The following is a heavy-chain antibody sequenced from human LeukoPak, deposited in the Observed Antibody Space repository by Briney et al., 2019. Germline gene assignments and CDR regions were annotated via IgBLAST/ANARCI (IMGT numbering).Heavy chain of an antibody. CDR2: IYYRGIT. J-gene: IGHJ4*02. CDR1: GGSISSSSYY. Sequence: SETLSLTCTVSGGSISSSSYYWGWIRQPPGKGLEWIGCIYYRGITYYNPSLKSRVTISVDTSKNQFSLKLSSVTAADTAVYYCARVVYDSSTYPKSYFDFWGQGTLVTVSS. CDR3: ARVVYDSSTYPKSYFDF. D-gene: IGHD3-22*01. V-gene: IGHV4-39*07.